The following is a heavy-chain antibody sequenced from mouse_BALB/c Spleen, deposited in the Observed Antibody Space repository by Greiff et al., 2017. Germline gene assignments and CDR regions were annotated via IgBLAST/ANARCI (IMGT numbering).Heavy chain of an antibody. J-gene: IGHJ4*01. CDR3: ARDCDYGDYYAMDY. V-gene: IGHV5-9-4*01. CDR2: ISSGGSYT. D-gene: IGHD2-4*01. Sequence: EVNVVESGGGLVKPGGSLKLSCAASGFTFSSYAMSWVRQSPEKRLEWVAEISSGGSYTYYPDTVTGRFTISRDNAKNTLYLEMSSLRSEDTAMYYCARDCDYGDYYAMDYWGQGTSVTVSS. CDR1: GFTFSSYA.